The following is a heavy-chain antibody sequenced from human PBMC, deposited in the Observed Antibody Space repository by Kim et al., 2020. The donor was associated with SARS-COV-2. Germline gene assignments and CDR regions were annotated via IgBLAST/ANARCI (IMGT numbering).Heavy chain of an antibody. CDR1: GFTFSSYS. D-gene: IGHD4-17*01. CDR3: ARGSSTVTSKEYYYYGMVV. CDR2: ISSSSSYI. J-gene: IGHJ6*04. V-gene: IGHV3-21*01. Sequence: GGSLRLSCAASGFTFSSYSMNWVRQAPGKGLEWVSSISSSSSYIYYADSVKGRFTISRDNAKNTLYLQMNSLRAEDTAVYYCARGSSTVTSKEYYYYGMVVWGAGATVTVSS.